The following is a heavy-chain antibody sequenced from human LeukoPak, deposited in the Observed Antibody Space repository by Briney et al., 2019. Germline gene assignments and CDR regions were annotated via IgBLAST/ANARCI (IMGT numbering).Heavy chain of an antibody. CDR1: GFTFSSYA. D-gene: IGHD2-15*01. J-gene: IGHJ4*02. CDR2: ISYDGSNK. V-gene: IGHV3-30*18. Sequence: HPGGSLRLSCAASGFTFSSYAMSWVRQAPGKGLEWVAVISYDGSNKYYADSVKGRFTIFRDNSKNTLYLQMNSLRAEDTAVYYCAKDHLGGYGGQGTLVTVSS. CDR3: AKDHLGGY.